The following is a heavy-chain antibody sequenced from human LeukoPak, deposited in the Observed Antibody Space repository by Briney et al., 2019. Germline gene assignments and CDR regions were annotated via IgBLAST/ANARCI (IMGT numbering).Heavy chain of an antibody. CDR3: ARHPRIAAANWFDP. J-gene: IGHJ5*02. Sequence: GASLEISCKGSGYSFTSYRIGWVRQMPGKGLEWMGIIYPGDSDTRYSPSFQGQVTISADKSISTAYLQWSSLKASDTAMYYCARHPRIAAANWFDPWGQGTLVTVSS. CDR2: IYPGDSDT. V-gene: IGHV5-51*01. D-gene: IGHD6-13*01. CDR1: GYSFTSYR.